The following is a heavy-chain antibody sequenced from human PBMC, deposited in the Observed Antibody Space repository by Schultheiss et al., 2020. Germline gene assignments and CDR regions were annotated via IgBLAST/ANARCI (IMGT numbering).Heavy chain of an antibody. CDR2: ISYDGSNK. J-gene: IGHJ5*01. V-gene: IGHV3-30-3*01. CDR1: GFTFSSYA. Sequence: GGSLRLSCAASGFTFSSYAMHWVRQAPGKGLEWVAVISYDGSNKYYADSVKGRFTISRDNSKNTLYLQMNSLRAEDTAVYYCARESELLSGLTNWFDSWGQGTLITVSS. D-gene: IGHD2-2*01. CDR3: ARESELLSGLTNWFDS.